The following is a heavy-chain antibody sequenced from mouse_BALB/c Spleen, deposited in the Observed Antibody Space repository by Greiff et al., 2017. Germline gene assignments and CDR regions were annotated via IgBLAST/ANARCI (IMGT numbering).Heavy chain of an antibody. CDR3: ARGEGNLFAY. D-gene: IGHD2-1*01. CDR2: IDPFNGGT. V-gene: IGHV1S135*01. Sequence: EVQLQQSGPELMKPGASVKISCKASGYSFTSYYMHWVKQSHGKSLEWIGYIDPFNGGTSYNQKFKGKATLTVDKSSSTAYMHLSSLTSEDSAVYYCARGEGNLFAYWGQGTLVTVSA. CDR1: GYSFTSYY. J-gene: IGHJ3*01.